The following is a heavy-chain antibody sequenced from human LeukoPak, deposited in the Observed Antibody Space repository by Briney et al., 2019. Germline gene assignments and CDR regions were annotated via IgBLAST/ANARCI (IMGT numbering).Heavy chain of an antibody. D-gene: IGHD2-2*01. V-gene: IGHV1-18*01. J-gene: IGHJ3*02. Sequence: ASVKVSCKASGYTFTSYGISWVRQAPGQGLEWMGWISAYNDNTNYAQKLQGRVTMTTDTSTSTAYMELRSLRSDDTAVYYCARERDCSSTSCYDAFDIWGQGTMVTVSS. CDR2: ISAYNDNT. CDR1: GYTFTSYG. CDR3: ARERDCSSTSCYDAFDI.